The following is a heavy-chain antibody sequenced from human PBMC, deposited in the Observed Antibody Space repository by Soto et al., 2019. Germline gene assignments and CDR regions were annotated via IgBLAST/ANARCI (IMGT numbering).Heavy chain of an antibody. Sequence: SETLSLTCTVSGGSISSYYWSWIRQPPGKGLEWIGYIYYSGSTNYNPSLKSRVTISVDTSKNQFSLKLSSVTAADTAVYYCARDSSSGWDYYYYMDVWGKGTTVTVSS. J-gene: IGHJ6*03. D-gene: IGHD6-19*01. CDR2: IYYSGST. CDR1: GGSISSYY. CDR3: ARDSSSGWDYYYYMDV. V-gene: IGHV4-59*01.